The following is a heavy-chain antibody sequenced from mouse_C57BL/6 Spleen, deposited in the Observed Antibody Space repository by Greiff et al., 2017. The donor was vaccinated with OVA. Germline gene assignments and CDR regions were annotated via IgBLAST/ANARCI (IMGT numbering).Heavy chain of an antibody. CDR1: GYTFTDYN. Sequence: VQLKQSGPELVKPGASVKMSCKASGYTFTDYNMHWVKQSHGKSLEWIGYINPNNGGTSYNQKFKGKATLTVNKSSSTAYMELRSLTSEDSAVYYCARRGGSFYYAMDYWGQGTSVTVSS. CDR3: ARRGGSFYYAMDY. V-gene: IGHV1-22*01. CDR2: INPNNGGT. J-gene: IGHJ4*01. D-gene: IGHD1-1*02.